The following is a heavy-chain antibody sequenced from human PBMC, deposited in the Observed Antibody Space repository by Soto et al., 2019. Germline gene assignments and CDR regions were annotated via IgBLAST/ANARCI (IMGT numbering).Heavy chain of an antibody. D-gene: IGHD5-18*01. J-gene: IGHJ4*02. Sequence: GGSLRLSCAASGFTFSSYGMHWVRQAPGKGLEWVAVISYDGSNKYYADSVKGRFTISRDNSKNTLYLQMNSLRAEDTAVYYCAKGGKQLWHKPGPLQYWGQGTLVTVSS. V-gene: IGHV3-30*18. CDR2: ISYDGSNK. CDR1: GFTFSSYG. CDR3: AKGGKQLWHKPGPLQY.